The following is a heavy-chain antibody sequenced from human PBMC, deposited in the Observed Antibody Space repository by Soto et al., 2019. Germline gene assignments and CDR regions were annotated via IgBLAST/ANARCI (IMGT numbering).Heavy chain of an antibody. D-gene: IGHD6-13*01. J-gene: IGHJ4*02. Sequence: GESLKIPCKASGYSFTTYWIGWVRQMPGKGLEWMGILYPGDSDTRYSPSFQGQVTISADKSISTAYLQWSSLKASDTAMYYCARRYSSSWYSIDYWGQGTLVTVSS. V-gene: IGHV5-51*01. CDR2: LYPGDSDT. CDR3: ARRYSSSWYSIDY. CDR1: GYSFTTYW.